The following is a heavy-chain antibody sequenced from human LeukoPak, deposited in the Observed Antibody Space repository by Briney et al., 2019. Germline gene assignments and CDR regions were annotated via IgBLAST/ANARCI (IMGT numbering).Heavy chain of an antibody. CDR1: GGSFSGYY. Sequence: SETLSLTCAVCGGSFSGYYWSWIRQPPGKGLEWIGEINHSGSTNYNPSLKSRVTISVDTSKNQFSLKLSSVTAADTAVYYCARGRRHIVVVTASGWFDPWGRGTLVTVSS. CDR3: ARGRRHIVVVTASGWFDP. CDR2: INHSGST. V-gene: IGHV4-34*01. D-gene: IGHD2-21*02. J-gene: IGHJ5*02.